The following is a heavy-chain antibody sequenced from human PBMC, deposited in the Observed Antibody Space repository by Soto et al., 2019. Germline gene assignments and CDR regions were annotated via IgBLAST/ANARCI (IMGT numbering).Heavy chain of an antibody. Sequence: QVQLVESGGGVVQPGGSLRLSCAASGFTFSNYAMHWVRQAPGKGLEWVAIISFDGINKFYSDSVKGRFTISRDNSKNTLYLEMSSLRVEDTAVFFCAKDLSYCSGGNCYQHEGSDNWGRGTLVTVSS. V-gene: IGHV3-30*18. J-gene: IGHJ4*02. CDR2: ISFDGINK. CDR3: AKDLSYCSGGNCYQHEGSDN. CDR1: GFTFSNYA. D-gene: IGHD2-15*01.